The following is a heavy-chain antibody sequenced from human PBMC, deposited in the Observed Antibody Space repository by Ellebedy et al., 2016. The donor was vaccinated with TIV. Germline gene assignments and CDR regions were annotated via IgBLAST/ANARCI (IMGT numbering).Heavy chain of an antibody. J-gene: IGHJ2*01. CDR1: GFTFSSYS. D-gene: IGHD6-13*01. V-gene: IGHV3-21*01. Sequence: GESLKISCAASGFTFSSYSMNWVRQAPGKGLEWVSSISSSSSYIYYADSVKGRFTISRDNAKNSLYLQMNSLRAEDTAVYYCARDRGIAAAGPYWYFDLWGRGTLVTVSS. CDR2: ISSSSSYI. CDR3: ARDRGIAAAGPYWYFDL.